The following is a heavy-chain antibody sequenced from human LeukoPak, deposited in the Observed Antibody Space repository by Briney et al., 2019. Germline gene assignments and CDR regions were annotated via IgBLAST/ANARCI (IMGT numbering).Heavy chain of an antibody. J-gene: IGHJ4*02. D-gene: IGHD3-22*01. CDR2: FDPEDGET. V-gene: IGHV1-24*01. CDR1: GYTLTELS. Sequence: ASVKVSCKVSGYTLTELSMHWVRQAPGKGLEWMGGFDPEDGETIYAQKFQGRVTMTEDTSTDTAYMELSSLRSEATAVYYCATDPPYYYDSSGYFGYWGQGTLVTVSS. CDR3: ATDPPYYYDSSGYFGY.